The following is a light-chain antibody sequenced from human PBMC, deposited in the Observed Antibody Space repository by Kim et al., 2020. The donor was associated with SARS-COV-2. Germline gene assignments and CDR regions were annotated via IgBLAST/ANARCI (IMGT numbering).Light chain of an antibody. CDR2: GAS. Sequence: EIVLTQSPGTLSLSPGERATLSCRASQSVSSSYLAWYQQKPGQAPRLLIYGASSRATGIPDRFSGSGSGTDFTLTISSLQPEDFAIYYCQQSHTAPLLTFGGGTKVDIK. CDR1: QSVSSSY. V-gene: IGKV3-20*01. CDR3: QQSHTAPLLT. J-gene: IGKJ4*01.